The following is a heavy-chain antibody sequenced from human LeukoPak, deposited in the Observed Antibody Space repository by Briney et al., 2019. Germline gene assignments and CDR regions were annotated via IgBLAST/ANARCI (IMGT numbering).Heavy chain of an antibody. V-gene: IGHV3-30-3*01. CDR2: ISYDGSNK. CDR1: GFTFSSYA. D-gene: IGHD6-19*01. CDR3: AGRIAVDDYYYYYGMDV. J-gene: IGHJ6*02. Sequence: GGSLRLSCAASGFTFSSYAMHWVRQAPGKGLEWVAAISYDGSNKYYADSVKGRFTVSRDNSKNTLYLQMNSLRAEDTAVYYCAGRIAVDDYYYYYGMDVWGQGTTVTVSS.